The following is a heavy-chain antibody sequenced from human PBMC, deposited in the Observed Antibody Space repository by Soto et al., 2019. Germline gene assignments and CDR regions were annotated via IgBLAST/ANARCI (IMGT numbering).Heavy chain of an antibody. CDR3: AGAFFVHCSVGRRYSLDAFDF. D-gene: IGHD2-15*01. CDR2: LSAHAGSS. J-gene: IGHJ3*01. CDR1: GYTFTSSG. Sequence: QVQLVQSGAEVKKPGASVKVSCKASGYTFTSSGMSWVRQAPGQGLEWMGWLSAHAGSSEYAQRFQGTVTMTTYRATSTAYMELRSLTSDDAAGYYCAGAFFVHCSVGRRYSLDAFDFWGPGTLVTVSS. V-gene: IGHV1-18*01.